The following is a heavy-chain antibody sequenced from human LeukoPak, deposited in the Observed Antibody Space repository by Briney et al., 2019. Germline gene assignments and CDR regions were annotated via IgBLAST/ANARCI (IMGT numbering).Heavy chain of an antibody. CDR1: GGTFSSYT. V-gene: IGHV1-69*02. J-gene: IGHJ6*02. D-gene: IGHD5-18*01. CDR3: AREVIQLWPGSTDYYGMDV. CDR2: IIPILGIA. Sequence: SVKVSCKASGGTFSSYTISWVRQAPGQGLEWMGGIIPILGIANYAQKFQGRVTITADKSTSTAYMELSSLRSEDTAVYYCAREVIQLWPGSTDYYGMDVWGQGTTVTVSS.